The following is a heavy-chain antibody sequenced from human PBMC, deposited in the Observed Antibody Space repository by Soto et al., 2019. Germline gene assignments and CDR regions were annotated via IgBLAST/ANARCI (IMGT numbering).Heavy chain of an antibody. J-gene: IGHJ4*02. CDR3: ARGGVVPAAIRY. V-gene: IGHV4-59*01. CDR2: IYYSGST. CDR1: GGSISSYY. Sequence: SETLSLTCTVSGGSISSYYWSWIRQPPGKGLEWIGYIYYSGSTNYNPSLKSRVTISVDTSKNQFSLKLSSVTAADTAVYYCARGGVVPAAIRYWGQGTLVTVSS. D-gene: IGHD2-2*01.